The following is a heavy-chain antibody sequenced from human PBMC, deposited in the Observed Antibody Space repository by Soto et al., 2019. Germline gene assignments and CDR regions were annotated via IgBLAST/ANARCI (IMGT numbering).Heavy chain of an antibody. CDR1: GGSISSSSYY. CDR2: IYYSGST. V-gene: IGHV4-39*01. CDR3: ARRFLELTPQRYYYYYMDV. Sequence: SETLSLTCTVSGGSISSSSYYWGWIRQPPGKGLEWIGSIYYSGSTYYNPSLKSRVTISVDTSKNQFSLKLSSVTAADTAVYYCARRFLELTPQRYYYYYMDVWGKGTTVT. D-gene: IGHD3-3*01. J-gene: IGHJ6*03.